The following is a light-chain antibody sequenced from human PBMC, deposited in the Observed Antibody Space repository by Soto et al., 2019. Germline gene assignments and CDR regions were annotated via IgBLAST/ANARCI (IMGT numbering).Light chain of an antibody. J-gene: IGLJ2*01. CDR1: SNDVGGYNY. CDR3: SSFTRSSTRV. CDR2: DVS. V-gene: IGLV2-14*03. Sequence: QSALTQPASVSGSPGQSITISCTGTSNDVGGYNYVSWYQHHPGKAPKLMIFDVSNRPSGVSNRFSGSKSGNTASLTISGLQAEDEADYYCSSFTRSSTRVFGGGTKVTVL.